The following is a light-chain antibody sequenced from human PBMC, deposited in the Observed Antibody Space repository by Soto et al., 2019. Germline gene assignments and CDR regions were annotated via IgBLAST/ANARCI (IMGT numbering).Light chain of an antibody. J-gene: IGKJ2*01. CDR1: QGIRND. CDR2: AAS. CDR3: QQSYSTLGYT. Sequence: DIQMTQSPSSLSASVGDRVTITCRASQGIRNDLGWYQQKPGKAPKLLIYAASSLQSGVPSRFSGSGSGTDFTLTISSLQPEDFATYYCQQSYSTLGYTFGQGTKLEIK. V-gene: IGKV1-39*01.